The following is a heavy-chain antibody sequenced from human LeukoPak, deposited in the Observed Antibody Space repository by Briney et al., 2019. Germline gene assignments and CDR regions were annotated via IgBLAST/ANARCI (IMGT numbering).Heavy chain of an antibody. CDR1: GYTFTSYH. V-gene: IGHV1-46*01. CDR2: INPSGGDT. Sequence: GASVKVSCKASGYTFTSYHMHWVRQAPGQGPEWMGIINPSGGDTSHAQKFQGRVTMTRDTSTSTVYMELSSLRSEDTAVYYCARETFYYDSSVYYPHYFDFWGQGTLVTVSS. J-gene: IGHJ4*02. D-gene: IGHD3-22*01. CDR3: ARETFYYDSSVYYPHYFDF.